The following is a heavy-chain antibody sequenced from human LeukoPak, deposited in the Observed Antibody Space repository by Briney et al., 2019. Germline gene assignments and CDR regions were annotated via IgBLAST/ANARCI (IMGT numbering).Heavy chain of an antibody. J-gene: IGHJ4*02. V-gene: IGHV3-30*04. D-gene: IGHD5-24*01. CDR2: ISYDGSNK. Sequence: PGGSLRLSCAASGFTFSNYAMHWVRQAPGKGLEWVAVISYDGSNKYYADSVKGRFTISRDNSKNTLYLQMNSLRAEDTAVYYCAKDPEMATITGHYFDYWGQGTLVTVSS. CDR1: GFTFSNYA. CDR3: AKDPEMATITGHYFDY.